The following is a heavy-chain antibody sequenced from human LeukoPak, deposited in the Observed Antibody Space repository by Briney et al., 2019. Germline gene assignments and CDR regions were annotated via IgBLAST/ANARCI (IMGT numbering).Heavy chain of an antibody. V-gene: IGHV4-34*01. J-gene: IGHJ3*02. D-gene: IGHD3-22*01. CDR2: INHSGST. CDR3: ARRLPYYYDSSGRGAFDI. Sequence: SETLSLTCAVYGGSFSGYYWSWIRQPPGKGLEWIGEINHSGSTNYNPSLKSRVTISVDTSKNQFSLKLSSVTAADTAVYYCARRLPYYYDSSGRGAFDIWGQGTMVTVSS. CDR1: GGSFSGYY.